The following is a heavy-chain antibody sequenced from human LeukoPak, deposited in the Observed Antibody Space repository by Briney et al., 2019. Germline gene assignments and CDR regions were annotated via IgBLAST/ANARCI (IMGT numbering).Heavy chain of an antibody. Sequence: PSETLSLTCAVYGGSFSGCYWSWIRQPPGKGLEWIGEINHSGSTNYNPSLKSRVTISVDTSKNQFSLKLSSVTAADTAVYYCARASSGWKGDYFDYWGQGTLVTVSS. D-gene: IGHD6-19*01. CDR3: ARASSGWKGDYFDY. V-gene: IGHV4-34*01. J-gene: IGHJ4*02. CDR2: INHSGST. CDR1: GGSFSGCY.